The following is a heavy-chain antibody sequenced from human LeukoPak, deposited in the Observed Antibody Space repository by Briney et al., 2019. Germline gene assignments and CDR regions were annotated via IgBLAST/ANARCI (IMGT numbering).Heavy chain of an antibody. D-gene: IGHD3-10*01. J-gene: IGHJ4*02. CDR1: GYSFTGYY. Sequence: GASVNVSCKASGYSFTGYYIHWVRQAPGQGVEWMGWIKPNSGATNYAQKFQDRVTMTTDTSISTAYMELRRLTSDDTALYLCARDQNYLDSTPYYGPHSWGQGTLVTVSS. CDR3: ARDQNYLDSTPYYGPHS. CDR2: IKPNSGAT. V-gene: IGHV1-2*02.